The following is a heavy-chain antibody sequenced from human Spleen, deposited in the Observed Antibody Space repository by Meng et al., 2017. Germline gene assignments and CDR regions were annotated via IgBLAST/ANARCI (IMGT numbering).Heavy chain of an antibody. CDR1: GGIFSNYV. J-gene: IGHJ4*02. CDR2: INGVFGTT. Sequence: SVKVSCKALGGIFSNYVIVWVRQAPGQGREWMGGINGVFGTTNYAQKCQDRVTITSDESTSTVYLELTRRTSEDTAVYFCARKAGNCISTTCYSLDYWGQGTLVTVSS. V-gene: IGHV1-69*13. CDR3: ARKAGNCISTTCYSLDY. D-gene: IGHD2-2*01.